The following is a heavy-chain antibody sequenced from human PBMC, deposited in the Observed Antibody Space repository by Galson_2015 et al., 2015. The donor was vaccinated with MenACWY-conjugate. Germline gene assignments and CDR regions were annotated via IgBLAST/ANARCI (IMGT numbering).Heavy chain of an antibody. V-gene: IGHV3-23*01. J-gene: IGHJ6*04. Sequence: SLRLSCAASGFTFNRYPMTWVRQAPGKGLEWVSAISGSGSSTCYAESVQGRFSISRDNSNNTVYLQMNSLRADDTAVYYCAKADWGGGMDVGGKGTTVTVSS. CDR2: ISGSGSST. D-gene: IGHD2-21*01. CDR3: AKADWGGGMDV. CDR1: GFTFNRYP.